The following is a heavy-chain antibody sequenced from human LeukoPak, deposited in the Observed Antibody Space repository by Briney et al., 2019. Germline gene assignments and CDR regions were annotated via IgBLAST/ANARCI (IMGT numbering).Heavy chain of an antibody. CDR2: ISYDGSNK. V-gene: IGHV3-30-3*01. CDR3: AKGSGSGSYSNDYYMDV. J-gene: IGHJ6*03. Sequence: GGSLRLSCAASGFTFSSYAMHWVRQAPGKGLEWVAVISYDGSNKYHADSVKGRFTISRDNSKNTLYLQMNSLRAEDTAVYYCAKGSGSGSYSNDYYMDVWGKGTTVTVSS. D-gene: IGHD3-10*01. CDR1: GFTFSSYA.